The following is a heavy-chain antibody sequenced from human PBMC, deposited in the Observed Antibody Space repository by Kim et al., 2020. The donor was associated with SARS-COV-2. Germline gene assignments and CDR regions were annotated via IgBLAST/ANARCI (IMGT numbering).Heavy chain of an antibody. J-gene: IGHJ4*02. CDR2: IVFGSGHGGSINT. CDR1: GFSFSNCA. Sequence: ASVKVSCTASGFSFSNCAVHWVRQARGQRLEWIGWIVFGSGHGGSINTHVVQSLEDRLSLTADASSKTVSLELTSLTSADTAVYFCAATREGRSWLEYWGQGTPVAVSS. V-gene: IGHV1-58*01. D-gene: IGHD6-13*01. CDR3: AATREGRSWLEY.